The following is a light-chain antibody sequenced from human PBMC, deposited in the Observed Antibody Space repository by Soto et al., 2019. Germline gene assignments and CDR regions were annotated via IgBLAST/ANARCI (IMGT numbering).Light chain of an antibody. J-gene: IGLJ3*02. V-gene: IGLV4-69*01. CDR3: QTWDTGIRV. Sequence: QLVLTQSPSASASLGASVKFTCTLSSGHSTYAITWHQQQPGKGPRYLMKLNSDGSHNKGDGIPDRFSGSSSGAERYLTITSLQSEDEADYYCQTWDTGIRVFGGGTQLTVL. CDR1: SGHSTYA. CDR2: LNSDGSH.